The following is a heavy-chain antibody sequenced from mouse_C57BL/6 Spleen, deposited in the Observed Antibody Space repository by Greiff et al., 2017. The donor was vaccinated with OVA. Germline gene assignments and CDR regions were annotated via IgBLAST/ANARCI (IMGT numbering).Heavy chain of an antibody. V-gene: IGHV5-17*01. Sequence: DVQLVESGGGLVKPGGSLKLSCAASGFTFSDYGMHWVRQAPEQGLEWVAYISSGSSTIYYADTVTGRFTISRDNAKNTLFLQMTSLRSEDTAMYYGGRGHDYWYFDVGGTGTTVTVSA. CDR1: GFTFSDYG. CDR3: GRGHDYWYFDV. D-gene: IGHD3-3*01. CDR2: ISSGSSTI. J-gene: IGHJ1*03.